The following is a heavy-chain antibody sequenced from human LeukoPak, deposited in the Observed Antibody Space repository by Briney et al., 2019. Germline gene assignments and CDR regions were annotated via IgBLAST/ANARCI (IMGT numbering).Heavy chain of an antibody. D-gene: IGHD3-10*01. CDR2: INHSGTS. CDR3: ARQTGSGLFSLP. CDR1: GGSFSDYY. J-gene: IGHJ4*02. Sequence: PSETLSLTCGVYGGSFSDYYWSWIRQPPGKGLEWSGEINHSGTSNYNPSLKSRVTISIDTSKNQCSLKLSSVTAADTAVYYCARQTGSGLFSLPGGQGTLVTVSS. V-gene: IGHV4-34*01.